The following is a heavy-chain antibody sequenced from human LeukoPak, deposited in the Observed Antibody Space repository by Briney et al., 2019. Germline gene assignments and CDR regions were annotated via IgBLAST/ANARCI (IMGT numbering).Heavy chain of an antibody. V-gene: IGHV4-59*12. Sequence: SETLSLTCTASGGTISSYYWNWIRQPPGKGLEWIGYIHDSGSTKYNPSLKSRVTISVDTSKNQFSLKLSSVTAADTAVYYCARLTGSNNSPVEYVRSEDYWGQGTLVTVSS. CDR3: ARLTGSNNSPVEYVRSEDY. D-gene: IGHD1-14*01. J-gene: IGHJ4*02. CDR1: GGTISSYY. CDR2: IHDSGST.